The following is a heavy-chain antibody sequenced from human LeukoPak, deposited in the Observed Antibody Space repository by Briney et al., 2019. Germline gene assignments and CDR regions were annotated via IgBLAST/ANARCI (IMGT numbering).Heavy chain of an antibody. J-gene: IGHJ3*02. CDR1: GGSVSSGSYY. Sequence: ASETLSLTCTVSGGSVSSGSYYWSWIRQPPGKGLEWIGYIYYSGSTNYNLSLKSRVTISVDTSKNQFSLKLSPVTAADTAVYYCARALGYSSGWSSDDAFDIWGQGTMVTVSS. V-gene: IGHV4-61*01. CDR2: IYYSGST. D-gene: IGHD6-19*01. CDR3: ARALGYSSGWSSDDAFDI.